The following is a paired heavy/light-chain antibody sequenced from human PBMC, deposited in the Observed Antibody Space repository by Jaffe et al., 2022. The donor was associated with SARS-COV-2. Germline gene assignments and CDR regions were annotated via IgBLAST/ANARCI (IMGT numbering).Heavy chain of an antibody. CDR3: TRHGGYNYGGGFDWFDP. CDR2: IYNRRTT. D-gene: IGHD5-18*01. V-gene: IGHV4-59*08. CDR1: GGSISSHY. J-gene: IGHJ5*02. Sequence: QVQLQESGPGLVKPSETLSLTCTVSGGSISSHYWSWIRQPPGKGLEWIGHIYNRRTTNYNPSLKSRVTISVDTSKNQFSLKMTSVTAADTAVYYCTRHGGYNYGGGFDWFDPWGQGTLVTVSS.
Light chain of an antibody. Sequence: DIQMTQSPSSLSASVGDRVTITCRASQSISSYLNWYHQKPGEAPKLLIYAASNLLSGDPSRISGSESGTDFTLTISSLQPEDSATYYCQQSYSTPWTFGQGTKVEIK. CDR3: QQSYSTPWT. J-gene: IGKJ1*01. CDR1: QSISSY. V-gene: IGKV1-39*01. CDR2: AAS.